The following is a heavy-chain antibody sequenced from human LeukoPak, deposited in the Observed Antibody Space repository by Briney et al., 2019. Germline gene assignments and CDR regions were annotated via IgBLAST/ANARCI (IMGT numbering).Heavy chain of an antibody. CDR1: GGSISSYY. CDR3: ARRSSGFLNYFDY. Sequence: SETLSLTCTVSGGSISSYYWSWIRQPPGKGLEWIGYIYYSGSTNYNPSLKSRVTISVDTSKNQFSLKLSSVTAADTAVYYCARRSSGFLNYFDYWGQGTLVTVSS. CDR2: IYYSGST. V-gene: IGHV4-59*01. J-gene: IGHJ4*02. D-gene: IGHD6-19*01.